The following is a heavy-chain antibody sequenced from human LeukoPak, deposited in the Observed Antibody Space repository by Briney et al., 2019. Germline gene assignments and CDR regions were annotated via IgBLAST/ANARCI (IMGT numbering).Heavy chain of an antibody. Sequence: SETLSLTCTVSGGSISSGGYYWSWIRQHPGKGLEWIGYIYYSGSTYYNPSLKSRVIISVDTSKNQFSLKLSSVTAADTAVYYCARSITIFGADAFDIWGQGTMVTVSS. CDR1: GGSISSGGYY. J-gene: IGHJ3*02. V-gene: IGHV4-31*03. CDR3: ARSITIFGADAFDI. D-gene: IGHD3-3*01. CDR2: IYYSGST.